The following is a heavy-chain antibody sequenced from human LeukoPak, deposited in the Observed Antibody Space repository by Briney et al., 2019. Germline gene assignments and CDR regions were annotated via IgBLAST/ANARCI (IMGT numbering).Heavy chain of an antibody. Sequence: TGGSLRLSCAASGFTFSSYSMNWVRQAPGKGLEWVSSISSSSSYIYYADSVKGRFTISRDNAKNSLYLQMNSLRAEDAAVYYCARGGDGGYPAGFDYWGQGTLVTVSS. CDR3: ARGGDGGYPAGFDY. CDR2: ISSSSSYI. CDR1: GFTFSSYS. D-gene: IGHD5-12*01. V-gene: IGHV3-21*01. J-gene: IGHJ4*02.